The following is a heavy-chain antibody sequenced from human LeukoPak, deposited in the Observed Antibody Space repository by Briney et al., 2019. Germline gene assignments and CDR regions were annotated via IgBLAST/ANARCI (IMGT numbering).Heavy chain of an antibody. Sequence: SETLSLTCTVSGGSISSGRYYWGWIRQPPGKGLEWIGSIYYSGSTYYNPSLKSRVTISVDTSKNQFSLKLSSVTAADTAVYYCAITSYCSSTSCYRRVVGAFGIWGQGTMVTVSS. D-gene: IGHD2-2*01. V-gene: IGHV4-39*01. CDR3: AITSYCSSTSCYRRVVGAFGI. CDR1: GGSISSGRYY. CDR2: IYYSGST. J-gene: IGHJ3*02.